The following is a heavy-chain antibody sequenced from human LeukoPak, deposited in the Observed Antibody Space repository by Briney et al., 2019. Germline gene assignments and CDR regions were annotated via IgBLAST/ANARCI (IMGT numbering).Heavy chain of an antibody. Sequence: SETLSLTCTVSGGSISSYYWSWIRQPPWKGLEWIGYIYYSGSTNYNPSLKSRVTISVDTSKNQFSLKLSSVTAADTAVYYCARLTGIAAPSLENWGQGTLVTVSS. CDR1: GGSISSYY. CDR2: IYYSGST. D-gene: IGHD6-13*01. J-gene: IGHJ4*02. V-gene: IGHV4-59*08. CDR3: ARLTGIAAPSLEN.